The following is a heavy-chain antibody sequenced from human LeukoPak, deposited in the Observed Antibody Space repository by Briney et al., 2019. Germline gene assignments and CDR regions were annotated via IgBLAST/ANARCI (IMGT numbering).Heavy chain of an antibody. J-gene: IGHJ5*02. Sequence: GGSLRLSCAASGFTFSSYSINWVRQAPGKGLEWVSSISSSSSYIYYADSVKGRFTISRDNAKNSLYLQMNSLRAEDTAVYYCARDDLLHRNWFDPWGQGTLVTVSS. V-gene: IGHV3-21*01. CDR1: GFTFSSYS. CDR2: ISSSSSYI. D-gene: IGHD3-22*01. CDR3: ARDDLLHRNWFDP.